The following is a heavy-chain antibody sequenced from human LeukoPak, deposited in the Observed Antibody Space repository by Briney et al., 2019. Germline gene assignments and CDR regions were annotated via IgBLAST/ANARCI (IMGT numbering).Heavy chain of an antibody. CDR3: AKAADQYYYSYFYYMDV. CDR2: IRFDSTNY. J-gene: IGHJ6*03. Sequence: PGGSLRLSCEASGFTFKYYGMHWVRQAPGKGLEWVAFIRFDSTNYYYADSVKGRFTISRDNSKNTLYLQMNSLTVEDTAVYYCAKAADQYYYSYFYYMDVWGKGTTVTVSS. D-gene: IGHD2/OR15-2a*01. V-gene: IGHV3-30*02. CDR1: GFTFKYYG.